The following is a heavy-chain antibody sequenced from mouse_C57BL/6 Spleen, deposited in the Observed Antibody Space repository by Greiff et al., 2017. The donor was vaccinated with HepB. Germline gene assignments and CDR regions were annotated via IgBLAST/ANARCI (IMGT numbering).Heavy chain of an antibody. CDR2: INPKDGTT. V-gene: IGHV1-39*01. Sequence: EVQLQQSGPELVKPGASVKISCKASGYSFTDYNMNWVKQSNGKSLEWIGVINPKDGTTSYNQKFKGKATLTADPSSSTAYMQLNRLTSADSAGYYCARGSYSYSWGQSTTLTVSS. CDR1: GYSFTDYN. CDR3: ARGSYSYS. J-gene: IGHJ2*01. D-gene: IGHD2-10*01.